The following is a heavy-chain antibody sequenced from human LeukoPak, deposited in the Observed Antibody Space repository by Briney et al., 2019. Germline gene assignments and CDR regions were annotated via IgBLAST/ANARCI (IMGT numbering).Heavy chain of an antibody. V-gene: IGHV4-59*01. CDR3: AREKDDYYFDY. Sequence: RPSETLSLTCTVSGGSISSYYWSWIRQPPGKGLEWIGCISYSGSTNYNPSLKSRVTISLDTSKNQFSLRLSSVTAADTAVYYCAREKDDYYFDYWGQGTLVTVSP. CDR1: GGSISSYY. D-gene: IGHD2-15*01. CDR2: ISYSGST. J-gene: IGHJ4*02.